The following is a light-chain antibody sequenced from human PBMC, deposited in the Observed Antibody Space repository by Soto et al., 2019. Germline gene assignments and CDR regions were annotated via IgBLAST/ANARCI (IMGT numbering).Light chain of an antibody. J-gene: IGKJ1*01. CDR2: YAS. CDR1: QSISSW. V-gene: IGKV1-5*01. Sequence: DLQMTPSHSTLSASVGASAPITGRASQSISSWLAWYQQKTGKATKLLIYYASSLESGVPSRFSGSGSGTEFTLTISSLQPDEFATYYCKKYNSYLWTVGQGTKVDIK. CDR3: KKYNSYLWT.